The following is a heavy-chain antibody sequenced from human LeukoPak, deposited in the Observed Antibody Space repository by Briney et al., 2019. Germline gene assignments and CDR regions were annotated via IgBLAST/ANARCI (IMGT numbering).Heavy chain of an antibody. CDR2: INAGNGNT. J-gene: IGHJ4*02. V-gene: IGHV1-3*03. D-gene: IGHD3-10*01. CDR3: ARSRVLYGSGSYYFDY. CDR1: GYTFTSYA. Sequence: ASVKVSCKASGYTFTSYAMHWVRQAPGQRLEWMGWINAGNGNTKYSQEFQGRVTITRDTSASTAYMELSSLRSEDMAVYYCARSRVLYGSGSYYFDYWGQGPRSPSPQ.